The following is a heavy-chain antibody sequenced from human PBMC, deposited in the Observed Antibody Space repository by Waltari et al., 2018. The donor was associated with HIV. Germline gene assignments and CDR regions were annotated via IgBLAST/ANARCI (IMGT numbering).Heavy chain of an antibody. J-gene: IGHJ6*02. V-gene: IGHV4-61*02. CDR2: IYTSVST. CDR3: AMEGKEDYDFWSGYVCGMDV. D-gene: IGHD3-3*01. Sequence: QVQLQESGPGLVKPSQTLSLTCTASGGSISSGSYYWSWIRQPAGKGLEWIGRIYTSVSTNYNPSLKSRVTISVDTSKNQCSLKLSSVTAADTAVYDCAMEGKEDYDFWSGYVCGMDVWGQGTTVTVSS. CDR1: GGSISSGSYY.